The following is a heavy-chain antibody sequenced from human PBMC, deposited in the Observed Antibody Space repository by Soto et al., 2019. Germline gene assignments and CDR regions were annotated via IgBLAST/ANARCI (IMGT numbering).Heavy chain of an antibody. D-gene: IGHD2-15*01. V-gene: IGHV3-23*01. CDR1: GFTFTNYA. CDR2: ISGRGGTT. Sequence: ELQLLESGGGLIQRGGSLRLSCAASGFTFTNYAMSWVRQAPGRGLEWVSAISGRGGTTNYADSVKGRFTISRDNSKNTLFLQLDSLSAEDTAVYYCAKVVQESLPGYYFEYWGQGVLVAVSS. CDR3: AKVVQESLPGYYFEY. J-gene: IGHJ4*02.